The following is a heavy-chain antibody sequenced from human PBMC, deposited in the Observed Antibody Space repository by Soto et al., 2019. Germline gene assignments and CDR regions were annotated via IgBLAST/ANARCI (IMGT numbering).Heavy chain of an antibody. CDR3: VRAGRHGSSTSCAVL. J-gene: IGHJ4*02. CDR2: IKPVFGSP. V-gene: IGHV1-69*01. D-gene: IGHD2-2*01. CDR1: GDTFSSYG. Sequence: QVQLVQSGAEVKKPGSSVKVSCKTSGDTFSSYGINWLRLAPGQGLEWMGGIKPVFGSPVYARTFEGRLIMTADESTRTANMQLSSLKSEDTAFYSCVRAGRHGSSTSCAVLWGQGTLIAVSS.